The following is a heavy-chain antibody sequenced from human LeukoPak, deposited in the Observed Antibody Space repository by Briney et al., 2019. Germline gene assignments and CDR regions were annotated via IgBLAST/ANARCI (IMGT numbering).Heavy chain of an antibody. CDR3: AKAPVGSCLGSLCYPLHR. CDR1: GFIFSKYG. V-gene: IGHV3-23*01. D-gene: IGHD2-15*01. Sequence: GGSLRLSCAASGFIFSKYGMRWVRQAPGRRVEWVSAISGREPGTYYADSVKGRVTISRDNYKNTLFLKMNSVSGEDGAVYYSAKAPVGSCLGSLCYPLHRWGPGTLVPVSS. J-gene: IGHJ1*01. CDR2: ISGREPGT.